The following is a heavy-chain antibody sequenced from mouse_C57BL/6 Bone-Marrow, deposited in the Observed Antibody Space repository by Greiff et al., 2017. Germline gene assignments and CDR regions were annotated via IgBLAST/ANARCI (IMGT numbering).Heavy chain of an antibody. CDR3: ARRGGDGSSYGY. CDR1: GYTFTSYW. J-gene: IGHJ2*01. D-gene: IGHD1-1*01. CDR2: INPSSGYT. Sequence: QVQLQQSGAELAKPGASVKLSCTASGYTFTSYWMHWVKQRPGPGLEWIGYINPSSGYTKYNQKFKDKATLTEDKSSSTAYMQLSSLTYEDSAVYYWARRGGDGSSYGYWGKGATLTVSS. V-gene: IGHV1-7*01.